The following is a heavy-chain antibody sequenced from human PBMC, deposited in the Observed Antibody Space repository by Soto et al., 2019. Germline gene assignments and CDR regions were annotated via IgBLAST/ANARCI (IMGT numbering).Heavy chain of an antibody. Sequence: GGSLRLSCAASGFTVSSNYMSWVRQAPGKGLEWVSVIYSGGSTYYADSVKGRFTISRDNSKNTLYLQMNSLRAEDTAVYYCARAGYSSSWYDAYYFDYWGHGTLVTVSS. CDR1: GFTVSSNY. CDR3: ARAGYSSSWYDAYYFDY. V-gene: IGHV3-66*01. J-gene: IGHJ4*01. CDR2: IYSGGST. D-gene: IGHD6-13*01.